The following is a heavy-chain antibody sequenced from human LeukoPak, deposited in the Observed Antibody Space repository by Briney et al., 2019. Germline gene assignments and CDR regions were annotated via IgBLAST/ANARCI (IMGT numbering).Heavy chain of an antibody. Sequence: GGSLRLSCAASGFTFSSYGMSWVRQAPGKGLEWVGRIKSKTDGGTTDYAAPVKGRFTISRDDSKNTLYLQMNSLKTEDTAVYYCTTDPFHPRPYSSGWGYYYYYMDVWGKGTTVTISS. D-gene: IGHD6-19*01. CDR3: TTDPFHPRPYSSGWGYYYYYMDV. CDR1: GFTFSSYG. V-gene: IGHV3-15*01. CDR2: IKSKTDGGTT. J-gene: IGHJ6*03.